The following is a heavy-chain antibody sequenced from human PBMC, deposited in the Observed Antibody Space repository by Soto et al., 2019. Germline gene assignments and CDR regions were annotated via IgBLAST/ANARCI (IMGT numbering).Heavy chain of an antibody. CDR2: INHSGST. CDR3: ARRPVVAVVAATRPPHRYFDS. CDR1: GGSFSGYY. V-gene: IGHV4-34*01. Sequence: QVQLQQWGAGLLKPSETLSLTCAVYGGSFSGYYWSWIRQPPGKGLEWIGEINHSGSTNYNPSLKSRVTIAVDTSKNQFPLTLSSVTAAATAVYYCARRPVVAVVAATRPPHRYFDSWGPGTLVTVSS. J-gene: IGHJ4*02. D-gene: IGHD2-15*01.